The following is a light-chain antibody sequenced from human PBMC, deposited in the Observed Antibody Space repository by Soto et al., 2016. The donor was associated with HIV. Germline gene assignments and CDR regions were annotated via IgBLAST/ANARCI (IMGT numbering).Light chain of an antibody. CDR3: QQYDNLPLT. Sequence: DIQMTQSPSSLSASVGDRVTITCRASQSITNYLNWYQQKPGKAPKLLIYAASTLQSGAPSKFNGSGSGTDFTFTISSLQPEDIARYYCQQYDNLPLTFGGGTKVEIK. J-gene: IGKJ4*01. V-gene: IGKV1-33*01. CDR2: AAS. CDR1: QSITNY.